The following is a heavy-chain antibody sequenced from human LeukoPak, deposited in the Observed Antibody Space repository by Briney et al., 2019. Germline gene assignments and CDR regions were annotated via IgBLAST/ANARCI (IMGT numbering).Heavy chain of an antibody. Sequence: SETLSLTWTVSGGSLNGYYWGWIRQPPGKGLECIGYIHSSEGTAHNASLKSRLTISLDTSKNQFSLTLSSVTAADTAVYYCARHVYGEGMVVWGKGTTVTVSS. CDR1: GGSLNGYY. J-gene: IGHJ6*04. D-gene: IGHD4-17*01. CDR3: ARHVYGEGMVV. CDR2: IHSSEGT. V-gene: IGHV4-59*08.